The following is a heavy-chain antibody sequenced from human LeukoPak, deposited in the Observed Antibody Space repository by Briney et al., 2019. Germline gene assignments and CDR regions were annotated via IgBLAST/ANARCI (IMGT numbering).Heavy chain of an antibody. J-gene: IGHJ3*02. CDR2: ISSSSSSYI. D-gene: IGHD3-16*01. CDR3: AIVGEYPDAFDI. Sequence: GGSLRLSCAASGFTFSSYSMNWVRQAPGKGLEWVSSISSSSSSYIYYADSVKGRFTISRDNAKNSLYLQMNSLRAEDTAVYYCAIVGEYPDAFDIWGQGTMVTVSS. V-gene: IGHV3-21*01. CDR1: GFTFSSYS.